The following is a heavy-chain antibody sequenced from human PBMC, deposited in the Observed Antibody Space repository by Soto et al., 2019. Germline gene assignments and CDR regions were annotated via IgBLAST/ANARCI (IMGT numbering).Heavy chain of an antibody. V-gene: IGHV3-33*01. J-gene: IGHJ4*02. CDR2: IWYDGSNK. CDR3: ARDWGLYNSNWYTGVY. D-gene: IGHD6-13*01. CDR1: GFTFSTFG. Sequence: GGSLRLSCAASGFTFSTFGMHWVRQTPGKGLEWVAVIWYDGSNKYYADSVKGRFTISRDNSKNTLYMQMNSLRAEDTGVYYCARDWGLYNSNWYTGVYWGQGA.